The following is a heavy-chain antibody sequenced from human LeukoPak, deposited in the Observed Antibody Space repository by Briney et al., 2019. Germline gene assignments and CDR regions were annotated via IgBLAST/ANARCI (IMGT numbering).Heavy chain of an antibody. D-gene: IGHD3-10*01. V-gene: IGHV3-48*03. J-gene: IGHJ4*02. CDR2: ISSSGRTI. CDR3: ARDRITLFRGVKYYDY. Sequence: PGGSLRLSCAGFGFTFSSYEMNWVRQAPGKGLEWVSYISSSGRTIYYADSVKGRFTISRDNAKDSLYLQMNSLRPEDTAVYYCARDRITLFRGVKYYDYWGQGTLVTVSS. CDR1: GFTFSSYE.